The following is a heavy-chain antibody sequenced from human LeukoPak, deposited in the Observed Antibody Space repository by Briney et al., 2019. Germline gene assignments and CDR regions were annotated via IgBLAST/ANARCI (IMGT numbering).Heavy chain of an antibody. CDR2: ISGSGAST. D-gene: IGHD4-17*01. J-gene: IGHJ4*02. Sequence: GGSLRLSCAASGFTSSSYAMSWVRQAPGKGLEWVSAISGSGASTYYADSVKGRFTISRDTAKNTLYLQMNSLRAEDTAVYYCAKSVSEMTTVPYYFDYWGQGTLVTVSS. CDR3: AKSVSEMTTVPYYFDY. V-gene: IGHV3-23*01. CDR1: GFTSSSYA.